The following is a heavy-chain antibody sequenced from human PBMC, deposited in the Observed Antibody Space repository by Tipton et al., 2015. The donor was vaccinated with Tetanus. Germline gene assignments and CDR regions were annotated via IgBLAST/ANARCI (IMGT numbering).Heavy chain of an antibody. J-gene: IGHJ4*02. Sequence: SLRLSCAASGFTFSSYAMHWVRQAPGKGLEWVAVISYDGSNKYYADSVKGRFTISRDNSKNTLYLQMNSLRAEDTAVYYCAKVRTLAVAGSFDYWGQGTLVTVSS. V-gene: IGHV3-30-3*01. D-gene: IGHD6-19*01. CDR2: ISYDGSNK. CDR1: GFTFSSYA. CDR3: AKVRTLAVAGSFDY.